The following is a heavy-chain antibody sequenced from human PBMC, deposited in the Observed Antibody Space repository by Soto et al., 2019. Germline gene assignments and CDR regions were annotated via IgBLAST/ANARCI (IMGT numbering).Heavy chain of an antibody. V-gene: IGHV4-4*02. Sequence: SETLSLTCAVSGGSISSSNWWSWVRQPPGKGLEWIGEIYHSGSTNYNPSLKSRVTISVDKSKNQFSLKLSSVTAADTAVYYCARPQQLAHAYFDYWGQGTPVTVSS. D-gene: IGHD6-13*01. CDR1: GGSISSSNW. CDR2: IYHSGST. J-gene: IGHJ4*02. CDR3: ARPQQLAHAYFDY.